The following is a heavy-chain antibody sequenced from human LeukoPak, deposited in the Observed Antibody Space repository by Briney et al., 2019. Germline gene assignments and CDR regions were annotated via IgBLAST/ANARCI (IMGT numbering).Heavy chain of an antibody. D-gene: IGHD5-24*01. J-gene: IGHJ4*02. CDR1: GGSISSSANF. CDR2: TYYSRNT. CDR3: ARHEEEDGYNAKTFDY. Sequence: SETLSLTCTVSGGSISSSANFWGWVRQPPGRGLEWIASTYYSRNTYYNPSPKSRVTISVDTSKNQFSLKLSSVTAADTAVYYCARHEEEDGYNAKTFDYWGQGTLVTVSS. V-gene: IGHV4-39*01.